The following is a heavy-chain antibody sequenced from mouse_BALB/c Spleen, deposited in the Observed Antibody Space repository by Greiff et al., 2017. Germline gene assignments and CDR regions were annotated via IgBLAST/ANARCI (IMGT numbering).Heavy chain of an antibody. CDR2: IYPSDSYT. Sequence: QVQLQQSGAELVRPGASVKLSCKASGYTFTSYWINWVKQRPGQGLEWIGNIYPSDSYTNYNQKFKDKATLTVDKSSSTAYMQLSSPTSEDSAVYYCTKNYYGYAMDYWGQGTSVTVSS. CDR1: GYTFTSYW. D-gene: IGHD1-1*01. V-gene: IGHV1-69*02. J-gene: IGHJ4*01. CDR3: TKNYYGYAMDY.